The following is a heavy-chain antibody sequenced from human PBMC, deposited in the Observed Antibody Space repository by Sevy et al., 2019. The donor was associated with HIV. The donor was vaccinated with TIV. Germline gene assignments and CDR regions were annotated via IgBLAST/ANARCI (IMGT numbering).Heavy chain of an antibody. V-gene: IGHV3-30-3*01. CDR3: ARDSNSGYYYYYAMDV. CDR1: VFIFSNYA. J-gene: IGHJ6*02. CDR2: ISYDGINK. Sequence: GGSLRLSCAASVFIFSNYAMHWVRQAPGKGLEWVAVISYDGINKYYADSVKGRFTISRDNSKNTLYVQMNSLRAEDTAVYYCARDSNSGYYYYYAMDVWGQGTTVTVSS. D-gene: IGHD1-26*01.